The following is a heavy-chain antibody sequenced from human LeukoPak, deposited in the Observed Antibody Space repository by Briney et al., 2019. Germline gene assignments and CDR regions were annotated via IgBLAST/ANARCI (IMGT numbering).Heavy chain of an antibody. CDR2: IYTSGST. V-gene: IGHV4-4*07. Sequence: SETLSLTCTVSDDSISGYYWSWIRQPAGKGLEWIGRIYTSGSTNYNPSLKSRVTMSIDTSKNQLSLKLSSVTAADTAVYYCARDNSSRAYDYWGQGTLVTVSS. CDR1: DDSISGYY. CDR3: ARDNSSRAYDY. D-gene: IGHD6-19*01. J-gene: IGHJ4*02.